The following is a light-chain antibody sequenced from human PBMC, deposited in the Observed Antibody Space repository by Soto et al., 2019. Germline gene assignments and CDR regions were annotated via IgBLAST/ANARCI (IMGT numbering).Light chain of an antibody. Sequence: QAALTQPASLSGSPGQSITIACTGTRANVVGYTHVAWYQVHPGKAPRLVIYDVSIRPPAVSDRFSGSTSGNTASLTISGLQAEDEADYYCSSYTATRTVVFGGGTKLTVL. CDR1: RANVVGYTH. CDR2: DVS. V-gene: IGLV2-14*03. J-gene: IGLJ3*02. CDR3: SSYTATRTVV.